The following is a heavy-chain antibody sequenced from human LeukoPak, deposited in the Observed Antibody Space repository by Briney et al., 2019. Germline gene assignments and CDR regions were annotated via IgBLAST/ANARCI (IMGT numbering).Heavy chain of an antibody. J-gene: IGHJ5*02. V-gene: IGHV4-59*11. CDR3: ARDPAAAGNSWFDP. D-gene: IGHD6-13*01. CDR2: IYYSGST. Sequence: SETLSLTCTVSGGSISSHYWSWIRQPPGKGLEWIGYIYYSGSTNYNSSLKSRVTISVDTSKNQFSLKLGSVTAADTAVYYCARDPAAAGNSWFDPWGQGTLVTVSS. CDR1: GGSISSHY.